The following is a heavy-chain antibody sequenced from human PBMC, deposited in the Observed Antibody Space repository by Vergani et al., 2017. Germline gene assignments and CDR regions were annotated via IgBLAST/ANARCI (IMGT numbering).Heavy chain of an antibody. CDR3: ARGLGGLYFDY. J-gene: IGHJ4*02. V-gene: IGHV1-69*02. CDR2: IIPILGIA. D-gene: IGHD3-16*01. Sequence: QVQLVQSGAEVKKPGSSVKVSCKASGGTFSSYTISWVRQAPGQGLEWMGRIIPILGIANYAQKFQGRVTITADKSTSTAYMELSSLRSEDTAVYYCARGLGGLYFDYWGQGTLVTVSS. CDR1: GGTFSSYT.